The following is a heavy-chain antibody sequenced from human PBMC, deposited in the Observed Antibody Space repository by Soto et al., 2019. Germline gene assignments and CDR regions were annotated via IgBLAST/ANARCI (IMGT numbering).Heavy chain of an antibody. Sequence: QVQLVQSGAEMKKPGSSVKVSCQSSGGTFNTYAMNWVRQAPGQGPEWMGDISPMFGAANYAPKFQRRVTITADESTGTSYMQLSRLTSVDTVIYFCAREVQVHTPAFVYWGQGTRVTVSS. D-gene: IGHD3-10*01. CDR1: GGTFNTYA. CDR2: ISPMFGAA. CDR3: AREVQVHTPAFVY. J-gene: IGHJ4*02. V-gene: IGHV1-69*19.